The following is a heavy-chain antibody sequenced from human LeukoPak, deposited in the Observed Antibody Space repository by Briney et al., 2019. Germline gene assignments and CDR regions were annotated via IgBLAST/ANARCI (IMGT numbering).Heavy chain of an antibody. D-gene: IGHD3-10*01. Sequence: GASVKVSCKASGYTFTGYYMHWVRQAPGQGLEWMGWINPNSGGTNYAQKFQGRVTMTRDTSISTAYMELSRLRSDDTAVYYCARDGTMVRGERERDAFDIWGQGTMVTVSS. CDR2: INPNSGGT. CDR1: GYTFTGYY. V-gene: IGHV1-2*02. J-gene: IGHJ3*02. CDR3: ARDGTMVRGERERDAFDI.